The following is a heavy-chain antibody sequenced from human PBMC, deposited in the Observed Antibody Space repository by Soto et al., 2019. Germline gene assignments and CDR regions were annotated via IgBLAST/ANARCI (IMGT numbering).Heavy chain of an antibody. CDR1: GFTFSSYW. J-gene: IGHJ4*02. CDR2: IKQDGSEK. CDR3: ARGGPKLYCGGDCYTFDY. Sequence: QPGGSLRLSCAASGFTFSSYWMSWVRQAPGKGLEWVANIKQDGSEKYYVDSVKGRFTISRDNAKNSLYLQMNSLRAEDTAVYYCARGGPKLYCGGDCYTFDYWGQGTLVTVSS. D-gene: IGHD2-21*02. V-gene: IGHV3-7*01.